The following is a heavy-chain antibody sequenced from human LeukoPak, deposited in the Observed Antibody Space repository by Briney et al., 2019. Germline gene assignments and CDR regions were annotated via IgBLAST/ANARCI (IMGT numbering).Heavy chain of an antibody. V-gene: IGHV1-2*02. CDR3: ARDLTYYYDSSGSYYFDY. D-gene: IGHD3-22*01. Sequence: GASVKVSCKASGYTFTGYYMHWVRQAPGQGLEWMGWINPNSGGTNYAQKFQSRVTMTRDTSISTAYMELSRLRSDDTAVYYCARDLTYYYDSSGSYYFDYWGQGTLVTVSS. CDR1: GYTFTGYY. J-gene: IGHJ4*02. CDR2: INPNSGGT.